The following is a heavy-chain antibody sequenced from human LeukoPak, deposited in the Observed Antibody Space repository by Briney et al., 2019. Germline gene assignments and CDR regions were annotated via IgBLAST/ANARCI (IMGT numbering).Heavy chain of an antibody. Sequence: SLRLSCAASGFTFDDYAMHWVRQAPGKGLEWVSGISWNSGSIGYADSVKGRFTISRDNAKNSLYLQMNSLRAEDTALYYCAKVSSSDQSYFDYWGQGTLVTVPS. D-gene: IGHD6-13*01. V-gene: IGHV3-9*01. J-gene: IGHJ4*02. CDR1: GFTFDDYA. CDR3: AKVSSSDQSYFDY. CDR2: ISWNSGSI.